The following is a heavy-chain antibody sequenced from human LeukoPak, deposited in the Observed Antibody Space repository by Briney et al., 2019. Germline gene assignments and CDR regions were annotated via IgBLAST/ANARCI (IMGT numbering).Heavy chain of an antibody. V-gene: IGHV3-7*01. Sequence: GGSLRLSCAASGFTLSSYWMSWVRQAPGKGLEWVANIKQDGSAKDYVDSVKGRFTISRENAKNSLYLQMNSLRVDDTAIYYCARVYQGTSGRAIDYWGQGTLVTVSS. J-gene: IGHJ4*02. CDR2: IKQDGSAK. CDR3: ARVYQGTSGRAIDY. D-gene: IGHD2-2*01. CDR1: GFTLSSYW.